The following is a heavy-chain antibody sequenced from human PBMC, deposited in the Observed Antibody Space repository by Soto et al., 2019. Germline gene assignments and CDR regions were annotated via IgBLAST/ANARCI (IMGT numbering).Heavy chain of an antibody. J-gene: IGHJ6*04. D-gene: IGHD2-15*01. CDR1: GYTFTSYA. CDR2: INAGNGNT. V-gene: IGHV1-3*01. Sequence: AASVKVSCKASGYTFTSYAMHWVRQAPGQRLEWMGWINAGNGNTKYSQKFQGRVTITADESTSTAYMELSSLRSEDTAVYYCALPLVDYYYYGMDVWGEGTTVTVSS. CDR3: ALPLVDYYYYGMDV.